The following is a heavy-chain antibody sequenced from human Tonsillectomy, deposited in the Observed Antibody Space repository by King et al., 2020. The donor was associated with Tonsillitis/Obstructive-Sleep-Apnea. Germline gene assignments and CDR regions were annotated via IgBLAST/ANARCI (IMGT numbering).Heavy chain of an antibody. V-gene: IGHV3-23*04. D-gene: IGHD3-3*01. J-gene: IGHJ4*02. Sequence: VQLVESGGDLVQPGGSLRLSCAASGFTFSSYAMTWVRQAPGKGLEWVSAISGNGDSTYYADSVKGRFTISRDNSKNTLFLQMNSLRAEDKAVYYCAKDYDFWSGFYICDSWGQGTLVTVSS. CDR3: AKDYDFWSGFYICDS. CDR2: ISGNGDST. CDR1: GFTFSSYA.